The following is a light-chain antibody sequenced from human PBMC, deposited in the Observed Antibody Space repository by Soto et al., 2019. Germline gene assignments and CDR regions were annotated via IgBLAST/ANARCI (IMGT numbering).Light chain of an antibody. CDR3: LLDFRYFWA. CDR1: QAIRTA. CDR2: AAS. J-gene: IGKJ1*01. Sequence: IQLTQSPYSLYASVGDRVTLTCLASQAIRTALGWYQQKPGKVPKLLIYAASILQSGVPSRFSGSGSGTDFTLTISSLQPEDFATYYCLLDFRYFWAFGQGTKVDI. V-gene: IGKV1-6*01.